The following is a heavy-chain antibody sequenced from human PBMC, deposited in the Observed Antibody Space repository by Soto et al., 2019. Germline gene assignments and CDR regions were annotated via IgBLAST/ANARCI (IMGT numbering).Heavy chain of an antibody. CDR1: GFTFSNAW. CDR3: TTAPPIAARRLPGNYYYYGMDV. Sequence: GGSLRLSCAASGFTFSNAWMNWVRQAPGKGLEWVGRIKSKTDGGTTDYAAPVKGRFTISRDDSKNTLYLQMNSLKTEDTAVYYCTTAPPIAARRLPGNYYYYGMDVWGQGTTVTVSS. J-gene: IGHJ6*02. D-gene: IGHD6-6*01. CDR2: IKSKTDGGTT. V-gene: IGHV3-15*07.